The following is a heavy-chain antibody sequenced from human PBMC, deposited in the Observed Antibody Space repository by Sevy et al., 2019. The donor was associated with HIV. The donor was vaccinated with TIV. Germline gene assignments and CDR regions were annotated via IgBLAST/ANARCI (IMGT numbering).Heavy chain of an antibody. V-gene: IGHV5-51*01. CDR3: AGFPPTVTTGNYYYYGLDV. D-gene: IGHD4-17*01. J-gene: IGHJ6*02. CDR2: IYPGDSDI. CDR1: GYSFSSHW. Sequence: GESLKISCKGSGYSFSSHWIGWVRQMPGRGLEWMGIIYPGDSDIRYSPSFQGQVTLSAATSIDTAYLQWSSLKASDTAGYYGAGFPPTVTTGNYYYYGLDVWGQGTKVTVSS.